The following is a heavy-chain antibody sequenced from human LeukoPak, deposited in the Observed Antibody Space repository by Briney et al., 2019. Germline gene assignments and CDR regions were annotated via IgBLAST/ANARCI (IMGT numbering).Heavy chain of an antibody. J-gene: IGHJ4*02. CDR2: IYYSGST. CDR3: ARQTLWFGYY. CDR1: GGSISSSSYY. D-gene: IGHD3-10*01. Sequence: SGTLSLTCTVSGGSISSSSYYWGRIRQPPGKGLERIGSIYYSGSTYYNPSLKSRVTISVDTSKNQFSLKLSSVTAADTAVYYCARQTLWFGYYWGQGTLVTVSS. V-gene: IGHV4-39*01.